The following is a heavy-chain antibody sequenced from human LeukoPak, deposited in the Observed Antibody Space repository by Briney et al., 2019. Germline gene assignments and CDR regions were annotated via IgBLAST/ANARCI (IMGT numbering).Heavy chain of an antibody. D-gene: IGHD2-8*01. CDR2: INPNSGGT. CDR3: GGDMLGHYNWFDP. J-gene: IGHJ5*02. V-gene: IGHV1-2*02. Sequence: GASVKVSCKASGYTFTGYYMHWVRQAPGQGLEWMGWINPNSGGTNYAQKFQGRVTMTRDTSISTAYIELIRLRSDDTAAYYCGGDMLGHYNWFDPWGQGTLVTVSS. CDR1: GYTFTGYY.